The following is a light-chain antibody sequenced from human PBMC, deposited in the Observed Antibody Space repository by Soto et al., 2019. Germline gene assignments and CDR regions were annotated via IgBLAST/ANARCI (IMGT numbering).Light chain of an antibody. CDR2: GAS. CDR3: QQYGRT. Sequence: IVMTQSPGTLSVSPGEIATLSCRASQTIDTNLAWYQQKPGQAPRLLIYGASSRATGIPDRFSGSGSGTDFTLTISRLEPEDFAVYYCQQYGRTFGQGTKVDIK. CDR1: QTIDTN. J-gene: IGKJ1*01. V-gene: IGKV3-20*01.